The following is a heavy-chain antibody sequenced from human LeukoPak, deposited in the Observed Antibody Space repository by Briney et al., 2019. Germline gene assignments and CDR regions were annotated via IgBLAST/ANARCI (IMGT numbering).Heavy chain of an antibody. CDR2: INHSGST. Sequence: PGGSLRLSCAASGFTFSNAWMSWVRQPPGKGLEWIGEINHSGSTNYNPSLKSRVTISVDTSKNQFSLKLSSVTAADTAVYYCARTHPNYSNYVYWFDPWGQGTLVTVSS. CDR3: ARTHPNYSNYVYWFDP. V-gene: IGHV4-34*01. D-gene: IGHD4-11*01. CDR1: GFTFSNAW. J-gene: IGHJ5*02.